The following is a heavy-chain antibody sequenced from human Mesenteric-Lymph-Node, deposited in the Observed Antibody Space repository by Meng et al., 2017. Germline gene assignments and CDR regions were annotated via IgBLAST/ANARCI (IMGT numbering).Heavy chain of an antibody. CDR2: SYHSGRT. J-gene: IGHJ4*02. Sequence: QVQLEPGGAVLLTPASPLLPPAAVYVGSFSGYYRSGSRQPPGKGLEWIGESYHSGRTNYNPSVKSRVSMSGDKSQNHFYLRLSSVTAADTAVYYCTTLYGDSISWGQGTLVTVSS. V-gene: IGHV4-34*01. CDR1: VGSFSGYY. D-gene: IGHD4-17*01. CDR3: TTLYGDSIS.